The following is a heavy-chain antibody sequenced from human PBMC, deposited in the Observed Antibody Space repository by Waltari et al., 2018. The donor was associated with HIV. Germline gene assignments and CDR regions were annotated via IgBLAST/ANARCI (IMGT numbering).Heavy chain of an antibody. D-gene: IGHD3-3*01. Sequence: QVQLVQSGAEVKKPGSSVKVSCKASGGTFSSYAISWVRQAPGQGLEWMGRIIPILGIANYAQKFQGRVTITADKSTSTAYMELSSLRSEDTAVYYCARDLYDLGGLKGSFDPWGQGTLVTVSS. V-gene: IGHV1-69*04. CDR2: IIPILGIA. CDR1: GGTFSSYA. CDR3: ARDLYDLGGLKGSFDP. J-gene: IGHJ5*02.